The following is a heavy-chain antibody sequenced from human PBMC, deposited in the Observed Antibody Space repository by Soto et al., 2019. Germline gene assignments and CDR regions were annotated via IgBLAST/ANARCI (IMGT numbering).Heavy chain of an antibody. CDR2: ISGRGGVT. CDR1: GFTLRNQD. Sequence: EVQLLESGGGLVQPGGSLRLTGVGSGFTLRNQDMSWVRQAPGKGREWVSGISGRGGVTYYADSVKGRFTISRDNSKNTLYLQMNNLRANDTAVYYCAKDRQFRSYYESAGHYNDWGQGTLVTVSS. J-gene: IGHJ4*02. D-gene: IGHD3-22*01. CDR3: AKDRQFRSYYESAGHYND. V-gene: IGHV3-23*01.